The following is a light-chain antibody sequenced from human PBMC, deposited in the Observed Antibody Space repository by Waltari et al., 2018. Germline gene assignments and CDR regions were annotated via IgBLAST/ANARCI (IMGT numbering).Light chain of an antibody. CDR1: SSDIGTYNY. Sequence: QSALTQPASVSGSPGQSPTISCTGTSSDIGTYNYVPWYQQYPGKAPKLMIHGVTNRPSGVSDRFSGSKSGNTASLTISGLQAEDEAVYYCCSYARSRTLLFGGGTELTVL. V-gene: IGLV2-23*01. CDR2: GVT. CDR3: CSYARSRTLL. J-gene: IGLJ3*02.